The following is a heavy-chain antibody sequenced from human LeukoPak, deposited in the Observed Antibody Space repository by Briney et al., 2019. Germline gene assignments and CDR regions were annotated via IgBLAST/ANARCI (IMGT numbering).Heavy chain of an antibody. Sequence: SETLSLTCTVSGGSISSYYWSWIRQPAGKGLEWIGRIYTSGSTNYNPSLKSRVTMSVNTSKNQFSLKLSSVTTADTAVYYCARGLYSSSWYASWFDPWGQGTLVTVSS. CDR2: IYTSGST. D-gene: IGHD6-13*01. J-gene: IGHJ5*02. CDR1: GGSISSYY. CDR3: ARGLYSSSWYASWFDP. V-gene: IGHV4-4*07.